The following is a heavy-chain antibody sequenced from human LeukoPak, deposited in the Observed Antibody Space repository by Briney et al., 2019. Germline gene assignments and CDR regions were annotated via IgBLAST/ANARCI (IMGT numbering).Heavy chain of an antibody. V-gene: IGHV1-2*04. CDR3: ARDQGSSSFDY. CDR2: INPNSGGT. Sequence: ASVKVSCKASGYAFTGYYMHWVRQAPGQGLEWMGWINPNSGGTNYAQKFQGWVTMTRDTSISTAYMELSRLRSDDTAVYYCARDQGSSSFDYWGQGTLVTVSS. D-gene: IGHD6-13*01. CDR1: GYAFTGYY. J-gene: IGHJ4*02.